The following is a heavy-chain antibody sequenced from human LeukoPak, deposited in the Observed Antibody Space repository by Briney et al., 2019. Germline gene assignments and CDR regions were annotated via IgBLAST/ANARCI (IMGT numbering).Heavy chain of an antibody. J-gene: IGHJ5*02. D-gene: IGHD3-3*01. CDR3: AKEGYYTINWFDP. CDR2: IIPIFGTA. CDR1: GGTFSSYA. V-gene: IGHV1-69*05. Sequence: GSSVKVSCKASGGTFSSYAISWVRQAPGQGLEWMGRIIPIFGTANYAQKFQGRVTITTDESTSTAYMELSSLRSEDTAVYYCAKEGYYTINWFDPWGQGTLVTVSS.